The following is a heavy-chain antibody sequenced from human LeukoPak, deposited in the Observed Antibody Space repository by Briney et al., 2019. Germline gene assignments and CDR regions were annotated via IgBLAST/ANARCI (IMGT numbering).Heavy chain of an antibody. Sequence: GGSLRLSCAASGFTFSNYWMHWVRHAPGKGLVWVSHINSDGSSTTYADSVKGRFTISRDNAKNTLYLQMNSLRAEDTAVYYCARDLTDCTTTRCYYGPVDYWGQGTLVTVSS. CDR2: INSDGSST. D-gene: IGHD2-2*01. J-gene: IGHJ4*02. CDR3: ARDLTDCTTTRCYYGPVDY. CDR1: GFTFSNYW. V-gene: IGHV3-74*01.